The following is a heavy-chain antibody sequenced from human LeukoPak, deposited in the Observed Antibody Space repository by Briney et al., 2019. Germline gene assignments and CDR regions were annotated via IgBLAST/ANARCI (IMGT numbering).Heavy chain of an antibody. J-gene: IGHJ4*02. V-gene: IGHV1-58*01. Sequence: SVRVSCKASRSTFTSSAVQWVRQARAQRLECIGWIVVGSGNTNYAQKFQERVTITRDRSTSTAYMELSSLRSEDTAVYYCAAGGFGGAAALNYWGQGTLVTVSS. CDR3: AAGGFGGAAALNY. D-gene: IGHD3-16*01. CDR2: IVVGSGNT. CDR1: RSTFTSSA.